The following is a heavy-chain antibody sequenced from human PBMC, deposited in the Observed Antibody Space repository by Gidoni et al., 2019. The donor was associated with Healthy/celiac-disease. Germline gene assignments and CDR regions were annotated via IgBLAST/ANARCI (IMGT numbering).Heavy chain of an antibody. CDR2: INWNGCST. Sequence: EVQLVESGGGVVRPGGSLRLSCAASGFTCDDYGMSWVRQAPGKGLEWVSGINWNGCSTGYADSVKGRFTISRDNAKNSLYLQMNSLSAEDTALYHCARSQGGSYYYYMDVWGKGTTVTVSS. J-gene: IGHJ6*03. CDR3: ARSQGGSYYYYMDV. CDR1: GFTCDDYG. D-gene: IGHD1-26*01. V-gene: IGHV3-20*01.